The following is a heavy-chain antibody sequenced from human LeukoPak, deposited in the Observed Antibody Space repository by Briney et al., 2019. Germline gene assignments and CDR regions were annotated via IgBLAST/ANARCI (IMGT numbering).Heavy chain of an antibody. D-gene: IGHD6-19*01. CDR2: IYYSGST. CDR1: GGSISSGDYY. CDR3: ARLRLNDAFDI. V-gene: IGHV4-30-4*08. J-gene: IGHJ3*02. Sequence: SETLSLTCTVSGGSISSGDYYWSWIRQPRGKGLEWIGYIYYSGSTYYNPSLKSRVTISVDTSKNQFSLKLSSVTAADTAVYYCARLRLNDAFDIWGQGTMVTVSS.